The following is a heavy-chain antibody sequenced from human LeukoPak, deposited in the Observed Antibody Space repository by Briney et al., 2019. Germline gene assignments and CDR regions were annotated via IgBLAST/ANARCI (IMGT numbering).Heavy chain of an antibody. CDR2: IYSGGST. CDR3: AKVGRFWDMDV. CDR1: GFTVSSNY. V-gene: IGHV3-53*05. Sequence: GGSLRLSCAASGFTVSSNYMSWVRQAPGKGLEWVSVIYSGGSTYYADSVKGRFTISRDNSKNTLYLQMNSLRAEDTAVYYCAKVGRFWDMDVWGKGTTVTVSS. D-gene: IGHD3-16*01. J-gene: IGHJ6*03.